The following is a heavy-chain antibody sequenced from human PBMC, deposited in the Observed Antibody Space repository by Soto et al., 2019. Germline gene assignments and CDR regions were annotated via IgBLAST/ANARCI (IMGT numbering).Heavy chain of an antibody. CDR3: ARVVGSWYRNWFDP. CDR2: IIPIFGTA. Sequence: SVKVSCKASGGTFSSYAISWVRQAPGQGLEWMGGIIPIFGTANYAQKFQGRVTITADESTSTAYMELSSLRSEDTAVYYCARVVGSWYRNWFDPWGQGTLVTVSS. CDR1: GGTFSSYA. D-gene: IGHD6-13*01. J-gene: IGHJ5*02. V-gene: IGHV1-69*13.